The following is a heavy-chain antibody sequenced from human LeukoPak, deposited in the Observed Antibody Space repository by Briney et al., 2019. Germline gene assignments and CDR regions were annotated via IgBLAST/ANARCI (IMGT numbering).Heavy chain of an antibody. CDR1: GFTFSSHS. CDR2: ISSSSYYI. CDR3: ARDRAPGYYFDY. J-gene: IGHJ4*02. Sequence: GGSLRLSCAASGFTFSSHSMNWVRQAPGKGLEWVSSISSSSYYIYYADSVKGRFTISRDNAKNSLYLQMNNLRAEDTAVYYCARDRAPGYYFDYWGQGALVTVSS. V-gene: IGHV3-21*01.